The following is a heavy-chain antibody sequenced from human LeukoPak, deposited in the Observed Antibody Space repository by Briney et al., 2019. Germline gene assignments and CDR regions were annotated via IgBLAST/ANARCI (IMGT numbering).Heavy chain of an antibody. CDR3: ARRAGAYSHPYDY. Sequence: GGSLRLSCTGSGFMFNVYSMYWVRQAPGKGLEWVSGISRLGTFYADSVKGRFTISRDNSKNTLYLQMNSLRAEDTAVYYCARRAGAYSHPYDYWGQGTLVTVSS. V-gene: IGHV3-53*01. D-gene: IGHD4/OR15-4a*01. CDR1: GFMFNVYS. CDR2: ISRLGT. J-gene: IGHJ4*02.